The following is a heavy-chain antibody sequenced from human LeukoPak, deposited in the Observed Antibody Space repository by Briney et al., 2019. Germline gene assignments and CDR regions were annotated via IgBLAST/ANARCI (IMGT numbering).Heavy chain of an antibody. CDR2: IYYSGST. V-gene: IGHV4-39*01. Sequence: SETLSLTCTVSGGSISSSSYYWGWIRQPPGKGLEWIGSIYYSGSTYYNPSLKSRVTISVDTSKNQFSLKLSSVTAADTAVYYCARLRYDFWSGYRRPFDYWGQGTLVTVSS. D-gene: IGHD3-3*01. CDR1: GGSISSSSYY. CDR3: ARLRYDFWSGYRRPFDY. J-gene: IGHJ4*02.